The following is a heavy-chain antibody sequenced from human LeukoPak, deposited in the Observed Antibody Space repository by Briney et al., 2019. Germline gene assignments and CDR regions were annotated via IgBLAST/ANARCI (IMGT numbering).Heavy chain of an antibody. J-gene: IGHJ6*03. Sequence: ASVKVSCKTSGYTFSDYSIHWVRQAPGQGLEWMGWINPNSGGTNYAQKFQGRVIMTRDTSISTAYMELSRLRSDDTAVYYCARGYCSGGSCYVGMGYYYMDVWGKGTTVTISS. CDR1: GYTFSDYS. CDR2: INPNSGGT. V-gene: IGHV1-2*02. D-gene: IGHD2-15*01. CDR3: ARGYCSGGSCYVGMGYYYMDV.